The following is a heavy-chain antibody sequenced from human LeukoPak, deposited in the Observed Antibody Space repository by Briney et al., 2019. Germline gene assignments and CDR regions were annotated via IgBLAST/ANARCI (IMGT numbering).Heavy chain of an antibody. D-gene: IGHD6-19*01. CDR1: GYSISSGYY. Sequence: SETLSLTCTVSGYSISSGYYWGWIRQPPGKGLEWIGSIRQSGTTYHNPSLKSRVTISVDTSKNQFSLKLSSVTAADTAVYYCARHISSTQWLVPDYFDYWGQGTLVTVSS. J-gene: IGHJ4*02. V-gene: IGHV4-38-2*02. CDR2: IRQSGTT. CDR3: ARHISSTQWLVPDYFDY.